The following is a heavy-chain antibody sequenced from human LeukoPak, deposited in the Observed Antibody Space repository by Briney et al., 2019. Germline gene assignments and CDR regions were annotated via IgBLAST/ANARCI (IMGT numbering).Heavy chain of an antibody. D-gene: IGHD3-22*01. CDR3: ARASSGYYRDAFDI. Sequence: ASVKVSCKASGYTFTSYAMNWVRQAPGQGLEWIGWINTNTGNPTYAQGFTGRFVFSLDTSVSTAYLQISSLKAEDTAVYYCARASSGYYRDAFDIWGQGTMVTVSS. J-gene: IGHJ3*02. CDR2: INTNTGNP. V-gene: IGHV7-4-1*02. CDR1: GYTFTSYA.